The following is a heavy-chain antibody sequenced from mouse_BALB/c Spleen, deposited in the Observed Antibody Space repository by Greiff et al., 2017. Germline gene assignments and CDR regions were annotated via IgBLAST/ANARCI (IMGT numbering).Heavy chain of an antibody. J-gene: IGHJ4*01. Sequence: EVQLQQSGPELVKPGASVKISCKASGYTFTDYNMHWVKQSHGKSLEWIGYIYPYNGGTGYNQKFKSKATLTVDNSSSTAYMELRSLTSEDSAVYYCARSEDGYSYYYAMDYWGQGTSVTVSS. CDR3: ARSEDGYSYYYAMDY. D-gene: IGHD2-3*01. CDR1: GYTFTDYN. V-gene: IGHV1S29*02. CDR2: IYPYNGGT.